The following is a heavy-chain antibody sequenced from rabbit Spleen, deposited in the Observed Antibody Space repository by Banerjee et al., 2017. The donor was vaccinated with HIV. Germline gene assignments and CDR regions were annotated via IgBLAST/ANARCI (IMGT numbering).Heavy chain of an antibody. CDR2: IEGGSSSFT. CDR1: GFDFRRYYL. J-gene: IGHJ6*01. D-gene: IGHD1-1*01. CDR3: ARDTSSSFSSYGMDL. Sequence: QEQVKETGGGLVQPGGSLALSCKASGFDFRRYYLSWVRQAPGKGLEWIACIEGGSSSFTYFASWAKGRFTISKTSSTTVTLQMTSLTAADTATYFCARDTSSSFSSYGMDLWGPGTLVTVS. V-gene: IGHV1S45*01.